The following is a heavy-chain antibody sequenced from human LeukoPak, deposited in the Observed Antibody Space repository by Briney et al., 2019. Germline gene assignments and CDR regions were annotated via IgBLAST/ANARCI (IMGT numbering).Heavy chain of an antibody. V-gene: IGHV4-34*01. CDR1: GGSFSGFY. CDR3: ARGRKGGSAL. CDR2: IDHSGST. D-gene: IGHD3-10*01. Sequence: SETLSLTCDAYGGSFSGFYWNWIRQPPGKGLEWIGEIDHSGSTNYNPSLKSRVIISVDRANNQFSLKLSSVTAADTAFYYCARGRKGGSALWGQGTLVTVSS. J-gene: IGHJ4*02.